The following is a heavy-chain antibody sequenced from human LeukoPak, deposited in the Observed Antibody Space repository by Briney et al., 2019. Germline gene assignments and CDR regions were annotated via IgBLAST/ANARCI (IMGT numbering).Heavy chain of an antibody. CDR3: AREDGSGSYYFDY. CDR1: GGSISSGSYY. D-gene: IGHD3-10*01. V-gene: IGHV4-61*02. Sequence: SQTLSLTCTVSGGSISSGSYYWSWIRQPAGKGLEWIGRIYTSGCTNYNPSLKSRVTISVDTSKNQFSLKLSSVTAADTAVYYCAREDGSGSYYFDYWGQGTLVTVSS. CDR2: IYTSGCT. J-gene: IGHJ4*02.